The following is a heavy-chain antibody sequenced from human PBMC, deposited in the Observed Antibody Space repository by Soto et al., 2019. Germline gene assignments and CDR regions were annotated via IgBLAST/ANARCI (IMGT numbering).Heavy chain of an antibody. J-gene: IGHJ6*02. V-gene: IGHV4-34*01. D-gene: IGHD3-10*01. CDR1: VGSSTAFY. Sequence: SQTLSLTYAVQVGSSTAFYWHWIRQPSRRGLEWLGEINHGGTANYNPSIKSRVSISVDMSKSQFYLKLTSVTAEDTALYFCASSSFLGSGDLFHGLDVWGQGTTVTVSS. CDR2: INHGGTA. CDR3: ASSSFLGSGDLFHGLDV.